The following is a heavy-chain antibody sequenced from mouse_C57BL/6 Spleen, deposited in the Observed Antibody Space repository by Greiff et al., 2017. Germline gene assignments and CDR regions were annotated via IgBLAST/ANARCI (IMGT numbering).Heavy chain of an antibody. CDR3: ARSGYDYEEDYYAMDY. CDR2: IYPGSGNT. CDR1: GYTFTDYY. Sequence: QVQLKESGAELVRPGASVKLSCKASGYTFTDYYINWVKQRPGQGLEWIARIYPGSGNTYYNDKFKGKATLTAEKSSSTAYMQLSSLTSEDSAVYFCARSGYDYEEDYYAMDYWGQGTSVTVSS. J-gene: IGHJ4*01. V-gene: IGHV1-76*01. D-gene: IGHD2-4*01.